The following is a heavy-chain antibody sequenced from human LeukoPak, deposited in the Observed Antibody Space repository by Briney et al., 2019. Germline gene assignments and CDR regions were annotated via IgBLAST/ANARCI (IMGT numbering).Heavy chain of an antibody. D-gene: IGHD1-26*01. CDR2: ISGPGANT. J-gene: IGHJ3*02. CDR1: GFTFSNYA. CDR3: ARGGSYLSAFDI. V-gene: IGHV3-23*01. Sequence: QSGGSLRLSCAASGFTFSNYAMNWVRQAPGKGLEWVSAISGPGANTYYADSVKGRFTISRDNSKNTLYLQMNSLRAEDTAVYYCARGGSYLSAFDIWGQGTMVTVSS.